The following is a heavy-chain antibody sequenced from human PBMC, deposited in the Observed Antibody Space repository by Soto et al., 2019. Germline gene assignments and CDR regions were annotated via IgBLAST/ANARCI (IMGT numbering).Heavy chain of an antibody. J-gene: IGHJ6*02. CDR2: SYWNDDK. CDR3: AHVGCLCYCYYAMGV. V-gene: IGHV2-5*01. Sequence: SGPTLVNPTQTLTLTGTFSGCSLSSTGVGVGWIRQPPGKALERLALSYWNDDKRYSPSLKSRLTITKDTSKNQVVLSMTIMGPVDTATYFWAHVGCLCYCYYAMGVWGQGNTVTVSS. D-gene: IGHD6-19*01. CDR1: GCSLSSTGVG.